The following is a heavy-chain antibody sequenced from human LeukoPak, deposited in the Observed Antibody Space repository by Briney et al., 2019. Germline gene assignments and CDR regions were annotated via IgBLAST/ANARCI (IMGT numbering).Heavy chain of an antibody. D-gene: IGHD3-10*01. V-gene: IGHV3-23*01. J-gene: IGHJ4*02. CDR2: IDSVRNT. CDR3: AKNYASGSYYNVD. CDR1: GFTFSTYA. Sequence: GGSLRLSCAASGFTFSTYAMTWVRQAPGKGLEWVSTIDSVRNTHYADSVKGRFTISRDNSKNTVHLQMNSLRAEDTAVYFCAKNYASGSYYNVDWGQGALVTVSS.